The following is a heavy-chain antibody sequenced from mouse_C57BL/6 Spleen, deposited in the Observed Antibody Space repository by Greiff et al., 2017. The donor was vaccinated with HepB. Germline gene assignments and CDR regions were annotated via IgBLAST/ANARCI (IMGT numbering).Heavy chain of an antibody. CDR2: IRLKSDNYAT. J-gene: IGHJ2*01. D-gene: IGHD1-1*01. CDR3: TGRVTTVVAPYYFDY. Sequence: DVKLVESGGGLVQPGGSMKLSCVASGFTFSNYWMNWVRQSPEKGLEWVAQIRLKSDNYATHYAESVKGRFTISRDDSKSSVYLQMNNLRAEDTGIYYCTGRVTTVVAPYYFDYWGQGTTLTVSS. V-gene: IGHV6-3*01. CDR1: GFTFSNYW.